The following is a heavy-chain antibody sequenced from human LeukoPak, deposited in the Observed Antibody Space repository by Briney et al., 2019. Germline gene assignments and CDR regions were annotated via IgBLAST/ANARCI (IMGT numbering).Heavy chain of an antibody. D-gene: IGHD4-17*01. V-gene: IGHV1-18*01. CDR3: ARDGFLYGDYGGFDY. Sequence: SSVKVSCKASGYTFTSYGISWVRQAPGQGLEWMGWISAYNGNTNYSQKLQGRVTMTTDTSTSTAYMELRSLRCDDTAVYYCARDGFLYGDYGGFDYWGQGTLVTVSS. J-gene: IGHJ4*02. CDR2: ISAYNGNT. CDR1: GYTFTSYG.